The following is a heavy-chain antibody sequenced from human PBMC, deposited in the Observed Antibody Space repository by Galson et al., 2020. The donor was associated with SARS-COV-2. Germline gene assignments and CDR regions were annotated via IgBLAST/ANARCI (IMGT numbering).Heavy chain of an antibody. CDR2: INPNSGGT. Sequence: ASVKVSCKASGYTFTGYYMHWVRQAPGQGLEWMGWINPNSGGTNYAQKFQGRVTMTRDTSISTAYMELSRLRSDDTAVYYCASPRITIFWSAFDIWGQGTMVTVSS. J-gene: IGHJ3*02. CDR1: GYTFTGYY. D-gene: IGHD3-9*01. V-gene: IGHV1-2*02. CDR3: ASPRITIFWSAFDI.